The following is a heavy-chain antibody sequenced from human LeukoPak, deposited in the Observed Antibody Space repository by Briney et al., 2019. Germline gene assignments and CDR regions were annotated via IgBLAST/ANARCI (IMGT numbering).Heavy chain of an antibody. J-gene: IGHJ3*02. CDR2: ISSDGSGT. D-gene: IGHD3-22*01. Sequence: GGSLRLSCAISGFTFSSYWMHWVRQAPGKGLVWVSRISSDGSGTSYADSVKGRFTISRDNAKNTLYLQMNSLRAEDTGVYYCASPVVVALDAFDIWGQGTMVTVSS. CDR3: ASPVVVALDAFDI. V-gene: IGHV3-74*01. CDR1: GFTFSSYW.